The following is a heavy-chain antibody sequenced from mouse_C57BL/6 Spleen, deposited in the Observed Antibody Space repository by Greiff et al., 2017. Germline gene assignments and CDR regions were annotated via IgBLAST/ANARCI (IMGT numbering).Heavy chain of an antibody. J-gene: IGHJ3*01. CDR1: GFSFNTYA. Sequence: EVQLVESGGGLVQPKGSLKLSCAASGFSFNTYAMNWVRQAPGKGLEWVARIRSKSNNYATYYADSVKDRFTISRDDSESMLYLQMNNLKTEDTAMYYCVRLDGYDYEGFAYWGQGTLVTVSA. D-gene: IGHD2-4*01. CDR3: VRLDGYDYEGFAY. V-gene: IGHV10-1*01. CDR2: IRSKSNNYAT.